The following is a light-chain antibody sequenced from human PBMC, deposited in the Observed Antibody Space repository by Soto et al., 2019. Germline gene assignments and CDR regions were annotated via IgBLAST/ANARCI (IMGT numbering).Light chain of an antibody. CDR2: SDN. J-gene: IGLJ1*01. CDR3: AAWDDSLSGYV. CDR1: NSNIGRNS. V-gene: IGLV1-44*01. Sequence: QSVLTQPPSASVTPGQRVTISCSGGNSNIGRNSVNWYQQLPGTAPKLLMYSDNQRPSGVPDRFSGSKSGTSASLAISGLQSEDEADYYCAAWDDSLSGYVFGTGTKVTVL.